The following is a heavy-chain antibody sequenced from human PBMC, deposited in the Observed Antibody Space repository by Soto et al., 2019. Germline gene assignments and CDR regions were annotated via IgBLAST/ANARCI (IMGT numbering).Heavy chain of an antibody. V-gene: IGHV1-18*01. D-gene: IGHD2-2*01. CDR1: GYTFSNYG. J-gene: IGHJ5*02. CDR3: ARVVPGAEAWFGP. CDR2: ISLYSDGT. Sequence: VNVSCKTSGYTFSNYGITWVRQAPGQPLEWLGWISLYSDGTNYAQKFQGRVSMTTDTSTTTAYMELRSLRSDDTAVYYCARVVPGAEAWFGPWGQGTLVTVSS.